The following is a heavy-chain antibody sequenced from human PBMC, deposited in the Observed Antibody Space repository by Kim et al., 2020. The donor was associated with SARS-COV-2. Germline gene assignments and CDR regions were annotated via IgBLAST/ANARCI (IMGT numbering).Heavy chain of an antibody. Sequence: NKYYASSVKGRFTISRDNSKTTLYLQMKSLRAEDTAVYYCARDSVGVRGVWGQGTLVTVSS. V-gene: IGHV3-33*01. D-gene: IGHD3-10*01. CDR2: NK. CDR3: ARDSVGVRGV. J-gene: IGHJ4*02.